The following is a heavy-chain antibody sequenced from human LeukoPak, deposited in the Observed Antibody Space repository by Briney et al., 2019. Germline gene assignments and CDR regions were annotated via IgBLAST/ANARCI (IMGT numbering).Heavy chain of an antibody. V-gene: IGHV4-59*11. J-gene: IGHJ3*02. CDR2: ISHIGRT. CDR1: GDSFSSHY. CDR3: ARDLVTVTKGFDI. Sequence: SETLSLTCAVSGDSFSSHYWTWIRQSPRTGLEWIGYISHIGRTNYNPSLKSRVTISIDTSKSQFSLKLRSVTAADTAVYYCARDLVTVTKGFDIWGQGTMVSVSS. D-gene: IGHD4-17*01.